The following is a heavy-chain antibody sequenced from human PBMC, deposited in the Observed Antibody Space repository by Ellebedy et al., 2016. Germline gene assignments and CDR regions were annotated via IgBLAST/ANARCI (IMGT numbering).Heavy chain of an antibody. Sequence: SVKVSXKASGGTFSSYAISWVRQAPGQGLEWMGGIIPIFGTANYAQKFQGRVTMTRDTSTSTVYMELSSLRSEDTAVYYCASPYCSSTSCYVQGLDYWGQGTLVTVSS. V-gene: IGHV1-69*05. CDR3: ASPYCSSTSCYVQGLDY. J-gene: IGHJ4*02. CDR1: GGTFSSYA. CDR2: IIPIFGTA. D-gene: IGHD2-2*01.